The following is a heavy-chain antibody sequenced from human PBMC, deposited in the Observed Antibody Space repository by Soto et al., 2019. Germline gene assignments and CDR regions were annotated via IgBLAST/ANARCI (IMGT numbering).Heavy chain of an antibody. CDR1: GASISYGGFS. V-gene: IGHV4-30-2*02. J-gene: IGHJ4*02. D-gene: IGHD2-15*01. CDR3: AGLRGYAGSPIDY. CDR2: ISHLENT. Sequence: SATLSLTCTVSGASISYGGFSWSWIRQSPGKGLEWIGYISHLENTYLHPSFKSRVTMSVDTPKNQFSLRLSSVTTADTAVYYCAGLRGYAGSPIDYWGQGTLVTVSS.